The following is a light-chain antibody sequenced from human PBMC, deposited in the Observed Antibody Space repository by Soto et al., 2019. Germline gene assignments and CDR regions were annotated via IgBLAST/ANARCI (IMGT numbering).Light chain of an antibody. CDR1: SSDVGGYNY. CDR2: DVS. Sequence: QSALTQPASVSGSPGQSITISCTGTSSDVGGYNYVSWYQQHPGKAPKLMIYDVSNRPSGVSDRFSGSKSGNTASLTISGLQAEDEAAYYCGSHASGSSEVFGTGTKVTVL. CDR3: GSHASGSSEV. J-gene: IGLJ1*01. V-gene: IGLV2-14*01.